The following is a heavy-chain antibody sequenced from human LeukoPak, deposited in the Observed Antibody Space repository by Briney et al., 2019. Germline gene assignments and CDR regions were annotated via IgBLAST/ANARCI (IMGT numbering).Heavy chain of an antibody. CDR3: ARDRATTPFDY. Sequence: GGSLRLSCAASGFTFSDYYMSWIRQAPGKGLEWVSYISSSGSTIYYTDSVKGRFTISRDNAKNSLYLQMNSLRAEDTAVYYCARDRATTPFDYWGQGTLVTVSS. J-gene: IGHJ4*02. V-gene: IGHV3-11*04. CDR2: ISSSGSTI. CDR1: GFTFSDYY. D-gene: IGHD4-11*01.